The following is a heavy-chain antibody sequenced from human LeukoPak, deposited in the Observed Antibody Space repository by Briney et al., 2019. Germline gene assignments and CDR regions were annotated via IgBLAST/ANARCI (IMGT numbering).Heavy chain of an antibody. D-gene: IGHD6-19*01. CDR3: ARSVAGTFLVGY. CDR1: GYTFTDSY. Sequence: ASVKVSCKTSGYTFTDSYIHWVRQAPGQGLEWMGRINPNSGDPNYPQKFQGRVTMTRDTSISTAYMELSRLRSDDTAVYYCARSVAGTFLVGYWGQGTLVTVSS. CDR2: INPNSGDP. J-gene: IGHJ4*02. V-gene: IGHV1-2*06.